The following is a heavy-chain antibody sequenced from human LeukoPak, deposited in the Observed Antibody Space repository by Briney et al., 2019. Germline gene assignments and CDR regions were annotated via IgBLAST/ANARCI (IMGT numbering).Heavy chain of an antibody. D-gene: IGHD3-22*01. CDR1: GGSISSGSYY. J-gene: IGHJ4*02. CDR2: IYTSGST. Sequence: PSQTLSLTCTVSGGSISSGSYYWSWIRQPAGKGLEWIGRIYTSGSTNYNPSLKSRVTISVDTSKNQFSLKLSPVTAADTAVYYCARKTYYYDSSGYSEDDYWGQGTLVTVSS. V-gene: IGHV4-61*02. CDR3: ARKTYYYDSSGYSEDDY.